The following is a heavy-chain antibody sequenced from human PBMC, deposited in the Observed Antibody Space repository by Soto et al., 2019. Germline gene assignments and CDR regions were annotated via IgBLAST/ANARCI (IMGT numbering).Heavy chain of an antibody. D-gene: IGHD2-15*01. CDR2: INAGNGNT. CDR3: AIFPDYIVVVVAATNYFDY. J-gene: IGHJ4*02. Sequence: GASVKVSCKASGYTFTSYAMHWVRQAPGQRLEWMGWINAGNGNTKYSQKFQGRVTITRDTSASTAYMELSSLRSEDTAVYYCAIFPDYIVVVVAATNYFDYWGQGTLVTVSS. CDR1: GYTFTSYA. V-gene: IGHV1-3*01.